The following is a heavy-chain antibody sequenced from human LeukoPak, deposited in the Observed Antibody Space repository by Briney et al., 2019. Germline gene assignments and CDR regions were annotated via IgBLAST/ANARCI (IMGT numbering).Heavy chain of an antibody. CDR2: INSDGSTT. CDR1: GLTFSNNW. V-gene: IGHV3-74*01. Sequence: GGSLRLSCAASGLTFSNNWMHWVRQAPGKGLVWVSRINSDGSTTTYADSVKGRFTISRDNAKNTLYLQMNSLRAEDTAVYYCARGYIYGYDCWGQGALVTVSS. CDR3: ARGYIYGYDC. J-gene: IGHJ4*02. D-gene: IGHD5-18*01.